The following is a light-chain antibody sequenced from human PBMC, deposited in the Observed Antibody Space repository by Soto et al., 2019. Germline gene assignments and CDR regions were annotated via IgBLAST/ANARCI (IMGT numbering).Light chain of an antibody. CDR1: QSVSSYY. CDR2: GAS. J-gene: IGKJ1*01. V-gene: IGKV3-20*01. Sequence: EIVLTQSPGTLSLSPVERATLSCRASQSVSSYYLAWYQQKPGQAPRLLIYGASSRATGIPDRFSGSGSGTDFTLTIRRLEPEDFAVYYCQQYGSSYPWTFGQATK. CDR3: QQYGSSYPWT.